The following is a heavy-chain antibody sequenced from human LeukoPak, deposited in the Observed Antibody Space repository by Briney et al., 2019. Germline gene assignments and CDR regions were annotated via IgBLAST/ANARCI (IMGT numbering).Heavy chain of an antibody. V-gene: IGHV4-34*01. Sequence: SETLSLTCAVYGGSFSGYYWSWIRQPPGEGREWSGQINHCGSTNYNPSLKSRVTISVETSKNQFSLKLSSVTAADTAVYYCARGRGRSGVAGSLYYFDYWGQGTLVTVSS. CDR1: GGSFSGYY. D-gene: IGHD6-19*01. CDR2: INHCGST. CDR3: ARGRGRSGVAGSLYYFDY. J-gene: IGHJ4*02.